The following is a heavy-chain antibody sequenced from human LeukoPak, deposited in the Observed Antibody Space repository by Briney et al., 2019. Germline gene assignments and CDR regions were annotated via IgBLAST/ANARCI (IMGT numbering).Heavy chain of an antibody. V-gene: IGHV1-69*05. CDR2: SIPTFGTS. J-gene: IGHJ3*02. CDR3: ARGRRITIFGVVHVAFDI. Sequence: ASVKVSCKASGGTFRNYAITWVRQAPGQGLEWMGRSIPTFGTSDYSQKLHGRVTITMDDSAATAYMELSRLRSDDTAVYYCARGRRITIFGVVHVAFDIWGQGTMVTVSS. CDR1: GGTFRNYA. D-gene: IGHD3-3*01.